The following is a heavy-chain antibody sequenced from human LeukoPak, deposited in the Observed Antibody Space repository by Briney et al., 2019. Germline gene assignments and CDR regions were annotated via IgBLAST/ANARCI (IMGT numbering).Heavy chain of an antibody. D-gene: IGHD4-17*01. J-gene: IGHJ3*02. Sequence: ASVKVSCKASGYTFTGYYMHWVRQAPGQGLEWMGWINPNSGGTNYAQKFQGRVTMTRDTSISTAYMELSRLRSDDTAMYYCAREYGANTAFDIWGQGTMVTVSS. V-gene: IGHV1-2*02. CDR2: INPNSGGT. CDR3: AREYGANTAFDI. CDR1: GYTFTGYY.